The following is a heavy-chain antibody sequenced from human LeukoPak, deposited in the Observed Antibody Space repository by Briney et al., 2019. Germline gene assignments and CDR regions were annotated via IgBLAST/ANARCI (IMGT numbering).Heavy chain of an antibody. V-gene: IGHV1-69*05. D-gene: IGHD3-10*01. CDR2: IIPIFGTA. Sequence: SVKVSCKASGGTFSSYAISWVRQAPGQGLEWMGRIIPIFGTANYAQKFQGRVAITTDESTSTAYMELSSLRSEDTAVYYCARGAHYYGHPDAFDIWGQGTMVTVSS. J-gene: IGHJ3*02. CDR1: GGTFSSYA. CDR3: ARGAHYYGHPDAFDI.